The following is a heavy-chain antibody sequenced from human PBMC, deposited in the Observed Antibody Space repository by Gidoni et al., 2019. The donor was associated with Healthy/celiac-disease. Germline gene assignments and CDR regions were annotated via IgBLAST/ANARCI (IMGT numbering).Heavy chain of an antibody. CDR3: ARGSIRDSSSWLGGY. Sequence: EVQLVESGGGLVKPGGSLRLSCAASGFTFSSYSMNWVRQAPGKGLEWVSSISSSSSYIYYADSVKGRFTISRDNAKNSLYLQMNSLRAEDTAVYYCARGSIRDSSSWLGGYWGQGTLVTVSS. CDR1: GFTFSSYS. V-gene: IGHV3-21*01. J-gene: IGHJ4*02. CDR2: ISSSSSYI. D-gene: IGHD6-13*01.